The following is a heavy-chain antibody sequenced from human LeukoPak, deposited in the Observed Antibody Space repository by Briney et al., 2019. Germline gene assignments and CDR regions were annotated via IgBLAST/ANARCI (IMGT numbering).Heavy chain of an antibody. J-gene: IGHJ4*02. CDR2: ISYDGSNK. V-gene: IGHV3-30*18. Sequence: GGSLRLSCAASGFTFSSYGMHWVRQALGKGLEWVAVISYDGSNKYYADSVKGRFTISRDNSKNTLYLQMNSLRAEDTAVYYCAKDRSTVTTGYFDYWGQGTLVTVSS. D-gene: IGHD4-17*01. CDR1: GFTFSSYG. CDR3: AKDRSTVTTGYFDY.